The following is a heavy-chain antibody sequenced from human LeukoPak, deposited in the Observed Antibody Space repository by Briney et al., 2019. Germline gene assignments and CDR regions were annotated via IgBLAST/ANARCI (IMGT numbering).Heavy chain of an antibody. D-gene: IGHD2-8*01. J-gene: IGHJ4*02. CDR2: INHSGST. CDR1: GGSFSGYY. CDR3: ARADIVLMVSASETYYFDY. V-gene: IGHV4-34*01. Sequence: SETLSLTCAVYGGSFSGYYWSWIRQPPGKGLEWIREINHSGSTNYNPSLKSRVTISVDTSKNQFSLKLSSVTAADTAVYYCARADIVLMVSASETYYFDYWGQGTLVTVSS.